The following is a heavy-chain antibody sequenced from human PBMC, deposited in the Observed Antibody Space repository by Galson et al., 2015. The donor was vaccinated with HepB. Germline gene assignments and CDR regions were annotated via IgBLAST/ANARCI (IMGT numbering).Heavy chain of an antibody. Sequence: SVKVSCKASGYTFTSYAMNWVRQAPGQGLEWMGWINTNTGNPTSAQGFTGRFVFSLDTSVSTAYLQISSLKAEDTAVYYCARTSGGYYDYMDVWGKGTTVTVSS. CDR2: INTNTGNP. CDR3: ARTSGGYYDYMDV. V-gene: IGHV7-4-1*02. J-gene: IGHJ6*03. D-gene: IGHD3-16*01. CDR1: GYTFTSYA.